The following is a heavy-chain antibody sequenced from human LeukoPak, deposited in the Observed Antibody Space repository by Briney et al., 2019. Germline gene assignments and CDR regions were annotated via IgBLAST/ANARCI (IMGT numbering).Heavy chain of an antibody. D-gene: IGHD2-15*01. CDR1: GFTFSNAW. J-gene: IGHJ4*02. V-gene: IGHV3-15*01. CDR2: IKSKTDGGTT. CDR3: TTRYCSGGRCDY. Sequence: PGGSLRLSCAASGFTFSNAWMNWVRQAPGKGLEWAGRIKSKTDGGTTDYAAPVKGRFTISRDDSKTTLYLQMNSLKTEDTAVYYCTTRYCSGGRCDYWGQGTLVTVSS.